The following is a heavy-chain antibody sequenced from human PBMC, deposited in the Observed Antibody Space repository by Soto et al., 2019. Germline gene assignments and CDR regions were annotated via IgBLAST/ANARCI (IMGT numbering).Heavy chain of an antibody. CDR2: ISYDGSNK. CDR3: AKDDTAMIVVVPSS. Sequence: GGSLRLSCAASGFTFSSYGMHWVRQAPGKGLEWVAVISYDGSNKYYADSVKGRFTISRDNSKNTLYLQMNSLRAEDTAVYYCAKDDTAMIVVVPSSWGQGTLVTVSS. CDR1: GFTFSSYG. V-gene: IGHV3-30*18. J-gene: IGHJ4*02. D-gene: IGHD3-22*01.